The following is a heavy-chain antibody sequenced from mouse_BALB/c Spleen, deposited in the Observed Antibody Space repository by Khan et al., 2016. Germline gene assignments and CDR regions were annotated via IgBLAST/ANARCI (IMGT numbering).Heavy chain of an antibody. V-gene: IGHV2-2*02. CDR3: ARNPYGITYFDF. CDR1: GFSFTSYG. CDR2: IWSGGST. Sequence: QVQLKESGPGLVQPSQSLSITCTVSGFSFTSYGVHWVRQSPGKGLEWLGVIWSGGSTDYNAAFISRLSISKDNSKSKVFFKMNSLQANDSSIYYCARNPYGITYFDFWGQGTTLTFSS. J-gene: IGHJ2*01. D-gene: IGHD1-1*01.